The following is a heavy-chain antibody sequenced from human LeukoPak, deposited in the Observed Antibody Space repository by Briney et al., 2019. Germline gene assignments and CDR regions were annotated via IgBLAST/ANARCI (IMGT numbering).Heavy chain of an antibody. Sequence: GGSLRLSCAASGFTFSSYGMHWVRQAPGKGLEWVAFIRYDGSNKYYADSVKGRFTISRDNSKNTLYLQMNSLRAEDTAVYYCAKGAQLELDAFDIWGQGTMVTVSS. CDR1: GFTFSSYG. D-gene: IGHD1-7*01. V-gene: IGHV3-30*02. CDR3: AKGAQLELDAFDI. J-gene: IGHJ3*02. CDR2: IRYDGSNK.